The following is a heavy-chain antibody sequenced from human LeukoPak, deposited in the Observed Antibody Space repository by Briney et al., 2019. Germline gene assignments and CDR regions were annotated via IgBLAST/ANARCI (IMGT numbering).Heavy chain of an antibody. V-gene: IGHV3-11*01. Sequence: GGSLRLSCAASGFTFSDYYRSWIRQAPGKGLEWVSYISSSGSTIYYADSVKGRFTISRDNAKNSLYLQMNSLRAEDTAVYYCARAGYSSSWYVWTFDYWGQGTLVTVSS. J-gene: IGHJ4*02. CDR2: ISSSGSTI. D-gene: IGHD6-13*01. CDR3: ARAGYSSSWYVWTFDY. CDR1: GFTFSDYY.